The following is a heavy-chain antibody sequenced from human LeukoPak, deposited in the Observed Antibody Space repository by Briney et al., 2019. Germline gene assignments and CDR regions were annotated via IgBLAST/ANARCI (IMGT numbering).Heavy chain of an antibody. CDR2: ISSSSSYI. V-gene: IGHV3-21*01. CDR3: ASFPPYMVRTDAFDI. D-gene: IGHD3-10*01. J-gene: IGHJ3*02. Sequence: PGGSLRLSCAASGFTFSSYSMNWVRQAPGKGLGWVSSISSSSSYIYYADSVKGRFTISRDNAKNSLYLQMNSLRAEDTAVYYCASFPPYMVRTDAFDIWGQGTMVTVSS. CDR1: GFTFSSYS.